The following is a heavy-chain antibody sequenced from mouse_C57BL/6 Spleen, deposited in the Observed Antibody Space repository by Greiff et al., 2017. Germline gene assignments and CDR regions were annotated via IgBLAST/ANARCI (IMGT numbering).Heavy chain of an antibody. D-gene: IGHD2-4*01. CDR2: IDPSDSYT. CDR3: ARAMITARYYAMDY. CDR1: GYTFTSYW. J-gene: IGHJ4*01. V-gene: IGHV1-69*01. Sequence: VQLQQPGAELVMPGASVKLSCKASGYTFTSYWMHWVKQRPGQGLEWIGEIDPSDSYTNYNQKFKGKSTLTVDKSSSTAYMQLSSLTSEDSAVYYGARAMITARYYAMDYWGQGTSVTVSS.